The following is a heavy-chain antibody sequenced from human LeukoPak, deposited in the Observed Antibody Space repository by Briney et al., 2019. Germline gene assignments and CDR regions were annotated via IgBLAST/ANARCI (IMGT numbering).Heavy chain of an antibody. J-gene: IGHJ4*02. CDR2: ISRDSGIK. Sequence: PGGSLRLSCAASGFIISGDSMNWVRQAPGKGLEWIAYISRDSGIKYYADSVKGRFTISRDNAKNSLYLQMNSLRAEDTALYYCAKDIRPYPLRLSGLIDYWGQGTLVTVSS. CDR3: AKDIRPYPLRLSGLIDY. D-gene: IGHD3-16*02. CDR1: GFIISGDS. V-gene: IGHV3-48*04.